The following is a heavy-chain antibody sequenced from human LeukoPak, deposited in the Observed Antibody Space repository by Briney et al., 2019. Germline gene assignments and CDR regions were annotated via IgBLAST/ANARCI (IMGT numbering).Heavy chain of an antibody. D-gene: IGHD6-19*01. CDR3: ARDLGYSSGWYGGFDY. J-gene: IGHJ4*02. Sequence: SETLSLTCTVSGGSISSSTYYWGWIRQPPGKGLEWIGSIYYSGSTNYNPSLKSRVTISVDTSKNQFSLKLSSVTAADTAVYYCARDLGYSSGWYGGFDYWGQGTLVTVSS. CDR1: GGSISSSTYY. V-gene: IGHV4-39*07. CDR2: IYYSGST.